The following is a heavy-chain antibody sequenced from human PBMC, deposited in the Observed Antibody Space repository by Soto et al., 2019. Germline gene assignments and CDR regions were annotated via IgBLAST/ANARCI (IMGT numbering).Heavy chain of an antibody. CDR2: VLPFLDIT. V-gene: IGHV1-69*02. D-gene: IGHD6-13*01. J-gene: IGHJ4*02. Sequence: QVQLVQSGSEVKKPGSSVRVSCKTSGDTFSIYTISWVRQAPGQGLEWMGRVLPFLDITSYSQRFQGRVTITADRSTTTAYMELTSLRSEDTAVYYCARDSDNSNWPNFDSWGQGTLVTVSS. CDR3: ARDSDNSNWPNFDS. CDR1: GDTFSIYT.